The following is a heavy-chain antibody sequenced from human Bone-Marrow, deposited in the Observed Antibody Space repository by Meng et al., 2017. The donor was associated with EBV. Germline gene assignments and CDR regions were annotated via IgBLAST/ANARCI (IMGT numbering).Heavy chain of an antibody. CDR1: GGLISRSNW. J-gene: IGHJ4*02. CDR2: IDHSGST. V-gene: IGHV4-4*02. Sequence: GPRWECGAGLVEPSGTLSLTRGVSGGLISRSNWWSWVRQPPGKGLEWIGEIDHSGSTNYNPSLKSRVTISIDKSKNQFSLKLSSVTAADTAVYYCARDISGTIDYWGQGTLVTVSS. D-gene: IGHD3-10*01. CDR3: ARDISGTIDY.